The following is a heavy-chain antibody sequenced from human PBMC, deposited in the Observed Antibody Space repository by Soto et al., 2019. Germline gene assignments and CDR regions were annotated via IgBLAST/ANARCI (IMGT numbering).Heavy chain of an antibody. V-gene: IGHV4-59*01. Sequence: QVQLQESGPGLVKPSETLSLTCTVSGGSISPNYWSWIRQSPGKGLEWIGCGYNVGYTNYNPSLKGRVTISEDTSKNELSLKLSSVTAADTAVYYCAREKILRGAYFDYWGQGALVTVSA. D-gene: IGHD3-10*01. CDR1: GGSISPNY. CDR3: AREKILRGAYFDY. J-gene: IGHJ4*02. CDR2: GYNVGYT.